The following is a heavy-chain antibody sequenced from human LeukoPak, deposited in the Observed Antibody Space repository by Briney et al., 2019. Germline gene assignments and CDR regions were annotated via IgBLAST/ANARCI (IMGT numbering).Heavy chain of an antibody. CDR1: GITFSSYG. V-gene: IGHV3-30*02. Sequence: PGGSLRLSCAASGITFSSYGMHWVRQAPGKGLEWVTFIRNDGTNKYYADSVKGRFAVSRDNSKNTLYLQMNSLGAEDTALYYCAKEMNTTGWHWGQGTLVTVSS. CDR2: IRNDGTNK. D-gene: IGHD2/OR15-2a*01. J-gene: IGHJ4*02. CDR3: AKEMNTTGWH.